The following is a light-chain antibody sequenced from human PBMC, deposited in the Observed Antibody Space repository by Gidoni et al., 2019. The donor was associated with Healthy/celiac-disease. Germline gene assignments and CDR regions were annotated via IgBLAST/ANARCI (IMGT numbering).Light chain of an antibody. CDR2: DAS. V-gene: IGKV1-33*01. CDR3: QQYGNLPGFT. Sequence: DIQMTQSPSSLSASVGDRVTITCQASQDISNYLNWYQQKPGKAPKLLIYDASNLETGVPSRFSGSGSGTDFTFTISSLQPEDIATYYCQQYGNLPGFTFGPGTKVDIK. J-gene: IGKJ3*01. CDR1: QDISNY.